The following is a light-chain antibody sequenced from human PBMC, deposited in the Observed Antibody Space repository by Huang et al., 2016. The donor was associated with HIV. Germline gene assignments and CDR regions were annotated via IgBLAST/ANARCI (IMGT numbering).Light chain of an antibody. CDR3: QQYGSSLLT. Sequence: EIVLTQSPGTLSLSPGERATPSCRASQAVTNTYLAWYQKKTGQAPRLLISGASRRATGISDRFSGSGSGTDFTLTISRLEPEDFAVYYCQQYGSSLLTFGGGTKVEI. V-gene: IGKV3-20*01. J-gene: IGKJ4*01. CDR2: GAS. CDR1: QAVTNTY.